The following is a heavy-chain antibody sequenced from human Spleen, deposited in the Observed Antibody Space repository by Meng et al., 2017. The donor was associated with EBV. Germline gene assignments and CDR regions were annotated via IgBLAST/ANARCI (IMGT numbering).Heavy chain of an antibody. V-gene: IGHV4-61*01. J-gene: IGHJ4*02. CDR2: IYYNGYT. D-gene: IGHD2-21*02. CDR3: ARMGDLYFDY. Sequence: QVHLQESGPGLVKPSETLSLSGTVSGGSVSSGPYYWSWIRQPPGKGLEWIGYIYYNGYTNYKPSLKSRVTISEGTSKNQFSLTLSSVSAADTAVYYCARMGDLYFDYWGRGILVTVSS. CDR1: GGSVSSGPYY.